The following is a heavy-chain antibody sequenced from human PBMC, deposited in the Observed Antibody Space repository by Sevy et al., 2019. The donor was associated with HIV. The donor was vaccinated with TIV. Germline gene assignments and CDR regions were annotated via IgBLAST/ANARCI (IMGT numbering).Heavy chain of an antibody. V-gene: IGHV4-39*01. Sequence: SETLSLTCTVSGGSISSSSYYWGWIRQPPGKGLEWIGSIYYSGSTYYNPSLKSRVTISVDTFKNQFSLKLSSVTAADTAVYYCARRGYDYIWGSYRRYYFDYWGQGTLVTVSS. CDR1: GGSISSSSYY. CDR3: ARRGYDYIWGSYRRYYFDY. J-gene: IGHJ4*02. CDR2: IYYSGST. D-gene: IGHD3-16*02.